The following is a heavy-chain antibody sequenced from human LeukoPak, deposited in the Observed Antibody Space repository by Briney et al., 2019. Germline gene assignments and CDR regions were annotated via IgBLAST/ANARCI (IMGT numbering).Heavy chain of an antibody. CDR1: GFTLSNYA. CDR2: ISKEDTDK. V-gene: IGHV3-30*04. J-gene: IGHJ4*02. CDR3: ARDHRGYFDY. Sequence: GRSLTLSCVASGFTLSNYAMHWVRQAPGKGLEWVAVISKEDTDKFYADSVKGRFTLSRDKSKNTLYLHMNSLRAEDTAVYYCARDHRGYFDYWGQGTLVTVSS.